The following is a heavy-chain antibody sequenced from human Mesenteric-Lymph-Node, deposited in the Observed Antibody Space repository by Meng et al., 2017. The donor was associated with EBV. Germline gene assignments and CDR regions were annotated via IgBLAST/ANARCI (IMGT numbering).Heavy chain of an antibody. CDR2: IYYSGST. Sequence: AQSRGPGQGLVKPQQTLALTWAVSGGSISSGGYYWSWIRPPPGKGLGWIGYIYYSGSTYYNPSLKSRVTISVDTSKNQFSLKLSSVTAADTAVYYCARGLEVATMSYWGQGTLVTVSS. CDR3: ARGLEVATMSY. V-gene: IGHV4-30-4*01. CDR1: GGSISSGGYY. D-gene: IGHD5-12*01. J-gene: IGHJ4*02.